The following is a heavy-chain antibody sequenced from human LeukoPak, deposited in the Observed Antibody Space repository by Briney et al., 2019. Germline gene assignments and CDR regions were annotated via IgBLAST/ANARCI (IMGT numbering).Heavy chain of an antibody. CDR1: GFTFSNYW. V-gene: IGHV3-74*01. CDR2: INSDGSSR. CDR3: ARERSGNFDY. J-gene: IGHJ4*02. Sequence: PGGSLRLSCAASGFTFSNYWMHWVRQAPGKGLVWVSRINSDGSSRNYADSVKGRFTISRDNAKNSLYLQMNSLRAEDTALYHCARERSGNFDYWGQGTLVTVSS. D-gene: IGHD3-10*01.